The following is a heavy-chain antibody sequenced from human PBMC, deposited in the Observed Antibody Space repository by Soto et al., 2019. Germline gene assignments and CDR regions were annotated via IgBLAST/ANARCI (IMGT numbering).Heavy chain of an antibody. Sequence: QVQLVQSRAEVKKPGASVKVSCKASGYTFTSYYMHWVRQAPGQGLEWMGIINPSGGSTSYAQKFQGRVTMTRDTSTSTVYMELSSLRSEDTAVYYCAKMTTVTTGPAYYYGIDVWGQGTTVTVSS. V-gene: IGHV1-46*01. J-gene: IGHJ6*02. D-gene: IGHD4-17*01. CDR3: AKMTTVTTGPAYYYGIDV. CDR1: GYTFTSYY. CDR2: INPSGGST.